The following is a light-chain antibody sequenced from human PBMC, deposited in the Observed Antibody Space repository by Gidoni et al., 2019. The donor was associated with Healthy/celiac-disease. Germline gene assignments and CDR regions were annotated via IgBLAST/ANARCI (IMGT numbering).Light chain of an antibody. CDR2: DAS. Sequence: EIVLTQSTATLSLSPGARATLSGRASQSVSSYLAWYQQKPVQAPRLLIYDASNRATGIPARFSVSGSGTDFTLTISSLEPEDFAVYYCQQRSNWPPSVTFGGGTKVEIK. CDR3: QQRSNWPPSVT. J-gene: IGKJ4*01. CDR1: QSVSSY. V-gene: IGKV3-11*01.